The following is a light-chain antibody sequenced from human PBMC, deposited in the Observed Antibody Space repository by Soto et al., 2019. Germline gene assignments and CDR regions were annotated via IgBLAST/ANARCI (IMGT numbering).Light chain of an antibody. V-gene: IGKV3-20*01. CDR1: QRVSSNY. CDR2: GAS. Sequence: ETVMTQSTATLSVSPGERATLSCRSIQRVSSNYLAWYQQKPGQAPRLLIYGASSRATGIPDRFSGSGSGTDFTLTISRLEPEDFAVYYCQQYGSARSITFGQGTRLETK. J-gene: IGKJ5*01. CDR3: QQYGSARSIT.